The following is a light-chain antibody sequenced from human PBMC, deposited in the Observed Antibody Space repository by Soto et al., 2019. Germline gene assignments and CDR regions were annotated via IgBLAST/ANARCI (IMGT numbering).Light chain of an antibody. J-gene: IGLJ7*01. CDR3: PYYDSNAVV. V-gene: IGLV6-57*04. CDR2: EDN. Sequence: NFMLTQPHSVSESPGKTVIISCTRSSGGIASNSVQWYQQRPGSAPTTVIYEDNQRPSGVPDRFSGSTDGSSNSASLTISRQQTDDAADYCHPYYDSNAVVFGGGQQLTVL. CDR1: SGGIASNS.